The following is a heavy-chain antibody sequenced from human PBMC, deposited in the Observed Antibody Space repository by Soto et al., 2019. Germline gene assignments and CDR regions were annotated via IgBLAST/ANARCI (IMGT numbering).Heavy chain of an antibody. CDR3: ARVRRQDYYYYYGMDV. Sequence: ETLSLTCAVYGGSFSGYYWSWICQPPGKGLEWIGEINHSGSTNYNPSLKSRVTISVDTSKNQFSLKLSSVTAADTAVYYCARVRRQDYYYYYGMDVWGQGTTVTVSS. V-gene: IGHV4-34*01. J-gene: IGHJ6*02. CDR2: INHSGST. CDR1: GGSFSGYY.